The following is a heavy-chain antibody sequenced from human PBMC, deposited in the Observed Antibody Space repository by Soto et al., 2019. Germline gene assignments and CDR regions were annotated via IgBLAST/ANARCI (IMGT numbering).Heavy chain of an antibody. V-gene: IGHV4-39*07. Sequence: SETLSLTCSVSDVSISSGSYCWGWLRQPPGKGLEWIGSIFNSGTMYYNPSLKSRVTISVDTSKNQFSLKLNSVTAADTAVYYCARVSDSSYYYTLDVWGQGTTVTVSS. D-gene: IGHD6-6*01. CDR1: DVSISSGSYC. J-gene: IGHJ6*02. CDR2: IFNSGTM. CDR3: ARVSDSSYYYTLDV.